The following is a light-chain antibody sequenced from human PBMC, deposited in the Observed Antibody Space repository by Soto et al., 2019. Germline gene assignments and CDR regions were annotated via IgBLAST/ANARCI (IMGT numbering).Light chain of an antibody. J-gene: IGKJ4*01. CDR2: EAY. Sequence: EIVVTQSPGTLSLSPGERATLYCRASQSVTNNYVAWHQQKPGQAPRLLIYEAYTRATGISDRFSGGGSGTDITLTISRLEPEDFAVYYCQQYGGPPLTFGGGTRVDIK. CDR1: QSVTNNY. CDR3: QQYGGPPLT. V-gene: IGKV3-20*01.